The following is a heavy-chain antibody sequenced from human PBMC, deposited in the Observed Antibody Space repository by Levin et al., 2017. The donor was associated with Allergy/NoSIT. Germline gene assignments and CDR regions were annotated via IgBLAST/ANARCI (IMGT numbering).Heavy chain of an antibody. CDR2: IKQDGSEK. CDR3: ARVKGDFGYAFDI. V-gene: IGHV3-7*01. CDR1: GFTFSSYW. J-gene: IGHJ3*02. Sequence: GESLKISCAASGFTFSSYWMSWVRQAPGKGLEWVANIKQDGSEKYYVDSVKGRFTISRDNAKNSLYLQMNSLRAEDTAVYYCARVKGDFGYAFDIWGQGTMVTVSS. D-gene: IGHD3-16*01.